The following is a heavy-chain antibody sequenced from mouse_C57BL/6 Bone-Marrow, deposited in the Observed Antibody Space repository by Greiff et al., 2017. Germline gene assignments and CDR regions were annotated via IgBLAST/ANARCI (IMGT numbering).Heavy chain of an antibody. CDR2: IYPRDGST. CDR1: GYTFTSYD. V-gene: IGHV1-85*01. J-gene: IGHJ2*01. D-gene: IGHD6-1*01. Sequence: LQESGPELVKPGASVKLSCKASGYTFTSYDINWVKQRPGQGLEWIGWIYPRDGSTKYNEKFKGKATLTVDTSSSTAYMELHSLTSEDSAVYFGARSGSYPLFDYWGQGTTLTVSS. CDR3: ARSGSYPLFDY.